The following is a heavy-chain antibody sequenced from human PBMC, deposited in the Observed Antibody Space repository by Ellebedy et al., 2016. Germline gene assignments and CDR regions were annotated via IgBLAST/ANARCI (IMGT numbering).Heavy chain of an antibody. Sequence: GGSLRLXXAASGFTFSSHVMNWVRQAPGKGLQWVSTISGGGDGTYYPDSVKGRFTISRDNSKNMLYLEMNSLAGEDTAVYYCARRGTNWGAFDFWGQGTLVTVSS. CDR1: GFTFSSHV. CDR2: ISGGGDGT. J-gene: IGHJ4*02. D-gene: IGHD7-27*01. CDR3: ARRGTNWGAFDF. V-gene: IGHV3-23*01.